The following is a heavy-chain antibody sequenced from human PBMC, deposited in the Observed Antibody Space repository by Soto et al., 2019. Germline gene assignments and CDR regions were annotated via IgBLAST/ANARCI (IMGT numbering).Heavy chain of an antibody. D-gene: IGHD3-3*01. J-gene: IGHJ4*02. V-gene: IGHV1-3*01. Sequence: QVQLVQSGAEVKKPGASVKVSCKASGYTFTSYVLHWVRQAPGQRPEWMGWINAGNGNTKYSQNFQGRVTISKNTSASTVSMELRSLKSEDTAVYFCARARTYYGAYMGDYWGQGNLVAVSS. CDR1: GYTFTSYV. CDR3: ARARTYYGAYMGDY. CDR2: INAGNGNT.